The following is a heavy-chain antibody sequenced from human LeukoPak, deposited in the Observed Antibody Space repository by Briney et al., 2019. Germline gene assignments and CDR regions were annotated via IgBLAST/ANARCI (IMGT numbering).Heavy chain of an antibody. CDR2: MYHADSDP. CDR1: GYSFTSYW. V-gene: IGHV5-51*01. CDR3: ARRGTTYGMDV. J-gene: IGHJ6*02. Sequence: GEALKISCKGSGYSFTSYWLSRGRRKPREGLEWMRIMYHADSDPRYSPPYQRQVQISADNVTSTAYLQWRSLKPTDTAMYYCARRGTTYGMDVWGQGTTVTVSS. D-gene: IGHD4-17*01.